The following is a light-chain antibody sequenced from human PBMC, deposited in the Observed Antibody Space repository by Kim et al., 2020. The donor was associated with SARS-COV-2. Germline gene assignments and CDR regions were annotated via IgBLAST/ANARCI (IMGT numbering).Light chain of an antibody. CDR3: QQYDSWPLT. J-gene: IGKJ1*01. CDR2: GAS. CDR1: QSVDTN. V-gene: IGKV3-15*01. Sequence: EAPGEKATLSCRASQSVDTNLAWYQQMPGQTPRLLIYGASTRATGIPARFSGSGSGTEFTLSISSLQSEDFAVYYCQQYDSWPLTFGQGTKVDIK.